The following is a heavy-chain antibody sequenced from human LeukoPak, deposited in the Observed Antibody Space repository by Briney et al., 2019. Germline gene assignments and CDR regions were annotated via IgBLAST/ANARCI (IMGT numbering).Heavy chain of an antibody. J-gene: IGHJ4*02. CDR3: ARDSGSYYPFDY. D-gene: IGHD1-26*01. Sequence: ASVKVSCKASGYTFTSYYMHWVRQAPGQGLEWMGIINPSGGSTSYAQKFQGRVTMTRDMSTSTVYMELSSLRSKDTAVYYCARDSGSYYPFDYWGQGTLVTVSS. V-gene: IGHV1-46*01. CDR2: INPSGGST. CDR1: GYTFTSYY.